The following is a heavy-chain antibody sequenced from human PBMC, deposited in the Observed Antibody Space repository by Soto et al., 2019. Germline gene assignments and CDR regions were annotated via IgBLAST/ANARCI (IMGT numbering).Heavy chain of an antibody. Sequence: EVQLVESGGGLVQPGGSLKLSCAASGFTFSGSAMHWVRQASGKGLEWVGRIRSKANSYATAYAASVKGRFTISRDDSKNTAYLQMNSLKTEDTAVCYCTSEGSGSYSDPFDYWGQGTLVTVSS. J-gene: IGHJ4*02. CDR3: TSEGSGSYSDPFDY. D-gene: IGHD3-10*01. CDR2: IRSKANSYAT. V-gene: IGHV3-73*02. CDR1: GFTFSGSA.